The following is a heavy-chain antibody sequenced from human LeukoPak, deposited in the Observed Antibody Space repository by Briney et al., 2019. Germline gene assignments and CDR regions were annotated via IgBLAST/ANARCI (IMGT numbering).Heavy chain of an antibody. CDR2: INHSGST. Sequence: PSETLTLTCAVYGGSFSGYYWSWIRQPRGKWLEWIGEINHSGSTNYNPSLKSRVTISVDTSKNQFSLNLSSVTAADTAVYYCARGVRGYTYGYNYWGQGTLVTVSS. CDR1: GGSFSGYY. J-gene: IGHJ4*02. V-gene: IGHV4-34*01. CDR3: ARGVRGYTYGYNY. D-gene: IGHD5-18*01.